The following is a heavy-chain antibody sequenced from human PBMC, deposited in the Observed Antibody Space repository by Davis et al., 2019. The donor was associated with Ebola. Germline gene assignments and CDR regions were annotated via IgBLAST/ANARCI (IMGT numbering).Heavy chain of an antibody. Sequence: ASVTVSCKTSGFTFSSYDINWVRLAAGQGLEWMGWINPNSGATGYAQKFQGRVTMTRNTSINTASLELNSLTSEDTAVYYCARSIRNGHIDYWGQGTLVTVSS. D-gene: IGHD5-24*01. CDR1: GFTFSSYD. CDR2: INPNSGAT. J-gene: IGHJ4*02. CDR3: ARSIRNGHIDY. V-gene: IGHV1-8*01.